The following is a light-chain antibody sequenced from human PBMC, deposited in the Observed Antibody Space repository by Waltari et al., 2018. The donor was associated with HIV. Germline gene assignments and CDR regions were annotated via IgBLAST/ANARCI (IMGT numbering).Light chain of an antibody. Sequence: QSVLTQPPSVSGAPGQRVTISCTGSSSNIGAGYDVHWYPQIPGTAPKLLIYGNSHRPSGVPDRFSGSKSGTSASLAITGLQAEDEADYYCQSYDSSLSVWVFGGGTKLTVL. J-gene: IGLJ3*02. V-gene: IGLV1-40*01. CDR2: GNS. CDR1: SSNIGAGYD. CDR3: QSYDSSLSVWV.